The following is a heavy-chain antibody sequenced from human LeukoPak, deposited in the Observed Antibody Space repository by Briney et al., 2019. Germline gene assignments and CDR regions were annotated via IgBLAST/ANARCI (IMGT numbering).Heavy chain of an antibody. J-gene: IGHJ4*02. CDR1: GYTFTSYG. V-gene: IGHV1-18*01. D-gene: IGHD1-26*01. CDR2: ISAYNGNT. CDR3: ARDLLPYSGSYYRWGY. Sequence: ASVKVSCKASGYTFTSYGICWVRQAPGQGLEWMGWISAYNGNTNYAQKLQGRVTMTTDTSTSTAYMELRSLRSDDTAVYYCARDLLPYSGSYYRWGYWGQGTLVTVSS.